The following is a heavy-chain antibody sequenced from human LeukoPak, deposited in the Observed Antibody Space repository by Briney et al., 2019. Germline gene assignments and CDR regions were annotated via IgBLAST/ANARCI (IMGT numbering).Heavy chain of an antibody. Sequence: SETLSLTCAVYGGSFSGYYWSWIRQPPGKGLEWIGEINHSGSTNHNPSLKSRATISVDTSKNQFSLKLSSVTAADTAVYYCARGQYILTGDYYYYYGMDVWGQGTTDTVSS. CDR3: ARGQYILTGDYYYYYGMDV. J-gene: IGHJ6*02. CDR2: INHSGST. D-gene: IGHD3-9*01. V-gene: IGHV4-34*04. CDR1: GGSFSGYY.